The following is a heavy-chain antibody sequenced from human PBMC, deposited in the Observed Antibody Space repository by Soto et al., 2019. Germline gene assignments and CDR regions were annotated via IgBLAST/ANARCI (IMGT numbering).Heavy chain of an antibody. J-gene: IGHJ1*01. V-gene: IGHV1-8*01. D-gene: IGHD3-22*01. CDR3: AITPYYYDSSGYSDFQH. Sequence: ASVKVSCKASGYTFTSSDINWVRQATGQGLEWMGWMNPNSGNTGYAQKFQGRVTMTRNTSISTAYMELSSLRSEDTAVYYCAITPYYYDSSGYSDFQHWGQGTLVTVSS. CDR1: GYTFTSSD. CDR2: MNPNSGNT.